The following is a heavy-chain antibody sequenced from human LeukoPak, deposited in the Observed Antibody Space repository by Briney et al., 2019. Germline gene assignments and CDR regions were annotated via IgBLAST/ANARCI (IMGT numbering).Heavy chain of an antibody. J-gene: IGHJ4*02. V-gene: IGHV3-15*01. CDR2: IKSKTDGGTT. Sequence: GGSLRLSCAASGFTFSNAWMSWVRQAPGKGLEWVGRIKSKTDGGTTDYAAPVKGRFTISRDDSKNTLYLQMNSLKTEDTAVYYCTTEEGFGELAIYWGQGTLVTVSS. D-gene: IGHD3-10*01. CDR1: GFTFSNAW. CDR3: TTEEGFGELAIY.